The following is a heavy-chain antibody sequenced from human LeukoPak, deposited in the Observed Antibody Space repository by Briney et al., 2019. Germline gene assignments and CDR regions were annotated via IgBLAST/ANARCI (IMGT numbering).Heavy chain of an antibody. CDR2: ISKSTDGTI. J-gene: IGHJ3*02. Sequence: GGSLRLSCAASGITLSDYYMSWIRQVPGKGLEWISFISKSTDGTIYHADSVKGRFTISRDNAKNCLYLEMSSLRVEDTAVYYCAGIPAFDIWGQGTVVTVSS. V-gene: IGHV3-11*01. CDR1: GITLSDYY. CDR3: AGIPAFDI. D-gene: IGHD2-2*02.